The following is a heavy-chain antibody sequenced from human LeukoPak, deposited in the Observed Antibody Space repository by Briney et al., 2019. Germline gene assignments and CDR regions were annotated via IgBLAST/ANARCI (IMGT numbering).Heavy chain of an antibody. Sequence: KPGGSLRLSRAASGFTFSPYSMNWVRQAPGKGLEWVSSISSSSSYIYYADSVKGRFTISRGNAKNSLYLQMDSLRVEDTAVYYCAKSSLHYYDSGGYYYVDYWGRGTLVTVSS. CDR1: GFTFSPYS. CDR2: ISSSSSYI. V-gene: IGHV3-21*01. CDR3: AKSSLHYYDSGGYYYVDY. D-gene: IGHD3-22*01. J-gene: IGHJ4*02.